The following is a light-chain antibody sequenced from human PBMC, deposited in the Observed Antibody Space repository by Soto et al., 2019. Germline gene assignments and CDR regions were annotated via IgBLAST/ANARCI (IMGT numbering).Light chain of an antibody. J-gene: IGKJ1*01. CDR1: QSISNH. CDR2: AGS. V-gene: IGKV1-39*01. Sequence: DIQMTQSPSSLSASVEDRVIITCRASQSISNHLNWYQQKPEKAPKLLIFAGSSLQSGVPSRFSGSRSGPDFTLTISSLQPEDFATYYCQQSYSSPPTFGQGTKVDI. CDR3: QQSYSSPPT.